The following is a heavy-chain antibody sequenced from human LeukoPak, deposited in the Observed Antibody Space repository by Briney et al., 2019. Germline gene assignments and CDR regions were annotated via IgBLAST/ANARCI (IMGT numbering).Heavy chain of an antibody. CDR2: INHRGST. V-gene: IGHV4-34*01. J-gene: IGHJ4*02. Sequence: PETLSLTCAVSGGSFSGYYWSWIRQPPRKGLEWIGEINHRGSTYYNPSLKSRVTISVDTSKNQFSLKLSSVTAADTAVYYCARDKATNPVDRGVTKDFDYWGQGTLVTVSS. D-gene: IGHD3-10*01. CDR1: GGSFSGYY. CDR3: ARDKATNPVDRGVTKDFDY.